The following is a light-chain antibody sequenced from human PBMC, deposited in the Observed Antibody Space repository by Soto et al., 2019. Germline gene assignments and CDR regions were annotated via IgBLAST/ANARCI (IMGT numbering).Light chain of an antibody. CDR3: QQYNIYSWT. CDR2: DVS. V-gene: IGKV1-5*01. J-gene: IGKJ5*01. CDR1: QSISRR. Sequence: DIQMTHSPSTLSASLGDRVIITCRASQSISRRLAWYQQKPGKAPRLLIYDVSTLESGVPSRFSGSGSGTEFTLTISGLQPDDFATYYCQQYNIYSWTFGQGTRLEIK.